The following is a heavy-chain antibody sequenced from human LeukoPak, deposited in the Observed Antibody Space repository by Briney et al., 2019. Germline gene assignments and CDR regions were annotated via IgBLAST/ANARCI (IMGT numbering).Heavy chain of an antibody. CDR2: INPNSGGT. D-gene: IGHD4-17*01. J-gene: IGHJ4*02. Sequence: ASVKVSCKASGYTFTGYYMHWVRQAPGPGLEWMGWINPNSGGTNYAQKFQGRVTMTWDTSISTAYMELSRLRSDDTAVYYCARDPYDYGDLNFDYWGQGTLVTVSS. CDR1: GYTFTGYY. CDR3: ARDPYDYGDLNFDY. V-gene: IGHV1-2*02.